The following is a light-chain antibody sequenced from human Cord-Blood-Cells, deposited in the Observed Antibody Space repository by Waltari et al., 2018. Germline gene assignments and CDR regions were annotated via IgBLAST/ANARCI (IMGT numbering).Light chain of an antibody. J-gene: IGLJ3*02. CDR1: SRDVGRYDL. Sequence: QSALTQPASVSGSPGPSITISCPGTSRDVGRYDLVSWYQQHPGKAPKHMIYEVSKRPSGVSNRFSGSKSGNTASLTISGLQAEDEADYYCCSYAGSSWVFGGGTKLTVL. CDR2: EVS. CDR3: CSYAGSSWV. V-gene: IGLV2-23*02.